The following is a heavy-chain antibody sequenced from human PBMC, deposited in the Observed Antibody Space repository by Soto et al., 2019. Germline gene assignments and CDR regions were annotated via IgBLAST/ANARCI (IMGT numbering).Heavy chain of an antibody. V-gene: IGHV3-30*03. J-gene: IGHJ6*02. CDR2: VSYDGRNR. CDR3: AREYLVHGPVV. Sequence: QVQLVESGGGVVQPGRSLRLSCVGSGFSFGRYGIHWVRQAPGKGLEWVAWVSYDGRNRNYADSLTARLTISRDKSNDTAFLQMNSLGPDDTSVYYCAREYLVHGPVVWGQGTSVTVSS. D-gene: IGHD6-6*01. CDR1: GFSFGRYG.